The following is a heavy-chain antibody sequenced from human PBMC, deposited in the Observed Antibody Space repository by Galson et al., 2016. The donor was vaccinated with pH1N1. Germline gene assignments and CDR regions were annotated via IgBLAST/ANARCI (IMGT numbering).Heavy chain of an antibody. CDR2: IKQDGSEK. CDR3: ARDSAHDGKINDGLDV. J-gene: IGHJ6*02. CDR1: GFTFSNYW. D-gene: IGHD1-1*01. V-gene: IGHV3-7*01. Sequence: SLRLSCAGSGFTFSNYWMTWVRQAPGKGLEWVANIKQDGSEKFYVASVKGRFTISRDNAKNSLYLQMNSLRAEDTAVYYCARDSAHDGKINDGLDVWGQGTRVTVSS.